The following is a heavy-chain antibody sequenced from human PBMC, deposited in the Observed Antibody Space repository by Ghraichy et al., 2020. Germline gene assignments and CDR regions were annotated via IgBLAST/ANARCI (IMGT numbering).Heavy chain of an antibody. CDR2: ISGGGGGT. J-gene: IGHJ4*02. CDR3: AKMTTVTQSPFDY. V-gene: IGHV3-23*01. CDR1: GFTFSSYA. Sequence: GGSLRLSCAASGFTFSSYAMSWVRQAPGKGLEWVSAISGGGGGTYYADSVRGRFTISRDSSRNTLFLQMNSLRAEDTAVYYCAKMTTVTQSPFDYWGQGTLVTVSS. D-gene: IGHD4-17*01.